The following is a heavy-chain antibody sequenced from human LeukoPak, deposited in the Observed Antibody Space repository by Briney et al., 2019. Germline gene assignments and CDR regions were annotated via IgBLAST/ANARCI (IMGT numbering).Heavy chain of an antibody. CDR3: AKDASSGSSWYYFDY. J-gene: IGHJ4*02. Sequence: PGRSLELSCAAPGFPFDGYSMHWGPRAPGKGLGGGSGISWNSGSIGYADSVKGRFTISRDNAKNSLYLQMNSLRAEDTALYYCAKDASSGSSWYYFDYWGQGTLVTVSS. D-gene: IGHD6-13*01. CDR1: GFPFDGYS. CDR2: ISWNSGSI. V-gene: IGHV3-9*01.